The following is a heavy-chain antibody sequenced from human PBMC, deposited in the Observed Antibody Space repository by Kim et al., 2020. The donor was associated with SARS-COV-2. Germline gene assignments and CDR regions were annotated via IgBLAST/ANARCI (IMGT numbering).Heavy chain of an antibody. V-gene: IGHV3-30-3*01. D-gene: IGHD3-10*02. Sequence: GGSLRLSCAASGFTFSSYAMHWVRQAPGKGLEWVAVISYDGSNKYYADSVKGRFTISRDNSKNTLYLQMNSLRAEDTAVYYCARFFSLFTVARDSARSSYWGQGTLVTVSS. CDR2: ISYDGSNK. CDR1: GFTFSSYA. J-gene: IGHJ4*02. CDR3: ARFFSLFTVARDSARSSY.